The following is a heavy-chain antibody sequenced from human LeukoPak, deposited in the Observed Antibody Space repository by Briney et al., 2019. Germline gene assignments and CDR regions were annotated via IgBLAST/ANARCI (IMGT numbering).Heavy chain of an antibody. CDR2: INPNSGVT. J-gene: IGHJ4*02. CDR3: ARDPSGSFLY. Sequence: ASVKVSCKAAGYTFTDYYMHWGRQGPGQGLEWMGWINPNSGVTNYAQTFQGRVTMTRDTSISTAYMELSRLRSDDTAVYYCARDPSGSFLYWGQGTLVTVSS. CDR1: GYTFTDYY. D-gene: IGHD6-19*01. V-gene: IGHV1-2*02.